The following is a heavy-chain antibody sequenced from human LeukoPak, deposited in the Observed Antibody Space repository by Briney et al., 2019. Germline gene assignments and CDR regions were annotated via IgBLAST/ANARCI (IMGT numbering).Heavy chain of an antibody. CDR1: GFTVSRNY. J-gene: IGHJ4*02. Sequence: GGSLRLSCAASGFTVSRNYMSWVRQAPRKGLEWVSIIYSGGNTYYADSVKGRFTISRDNSNNTLYLQMNNLRAEDSAVYFCARDRRFGSTWYFWSWGQGTLVAVSS. CDR3: ARDRRFGSTWYFWS. CDR2: IYSGGNT. D-gene: IGHD6-13*01. V-gene: IGHV3-53*01.